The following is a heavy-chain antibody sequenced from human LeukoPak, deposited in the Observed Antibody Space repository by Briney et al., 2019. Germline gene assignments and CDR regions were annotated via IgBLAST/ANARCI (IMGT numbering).Heavy chain of an antibody. CDR1: GFTFDDYG. Sequence: PGGSLRLSCAASGFTFDDYGMSWVRQAPGKGLEWVSGINWNGGSTGYADSVKGRFTISRDNAKNSLYLQMNSLRAEDTALYYCARVENGYDSSGYFAYYFDYWGQGTLVTVSS. D-gene: IGHD3-22*01. CDR2: INWNGGST. V-gene: IGHV3-20*04. CDR3: ARVENGYDSSGYFAYYFDY. J-gene: IGHJ4*02.